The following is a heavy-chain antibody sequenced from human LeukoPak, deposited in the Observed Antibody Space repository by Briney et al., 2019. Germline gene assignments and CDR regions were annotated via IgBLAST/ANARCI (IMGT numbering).Heavy chain of an antibody. CDR3: ARLYYYDSRGLRPFDP. D-gene: IGHD3-22*01. J-gene: IGHJ5*02. Sequence: SETLSLTCAVSGGSLNSTNWWSWVRQAPGKGLEWIGEIYHSGTTSYNPSLKSRVPISVDKSKNQFSLKLNSVTAADTAVYFCARLYYYDSRGLRPFDPWGQGTLVTVSS. CDR1: GGSLNSTNW. CDR2: IYHSGTT. V-gene: IGHV4-4*02.